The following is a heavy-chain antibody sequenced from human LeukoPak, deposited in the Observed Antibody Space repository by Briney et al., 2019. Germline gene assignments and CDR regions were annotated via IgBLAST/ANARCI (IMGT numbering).Heavy chain of an antibody. Sequence: PGGSLRLSYAASGFTFSSYAMSWVRQAPGKGLEWVSAISGSGGSTYYADSVKGRFTISRDNSKNTLYLQMNSLRAEDTAVYYCATGLGLEGISMYWGQGTLVTVSS. J-gene: IGHJ4*02. CDR1: GFTFSSYA. CDR3: ATGLGLEGISMY. V-gene: IGHV3-23*01. CDR2: ISGSGGST. D-gene: IGHD2-21*01.